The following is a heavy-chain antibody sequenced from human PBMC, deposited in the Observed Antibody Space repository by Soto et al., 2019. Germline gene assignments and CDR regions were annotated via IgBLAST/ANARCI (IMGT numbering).Heavy chain of an antibody. CDR3: ARDGGRGGDLDY. CDR1: GFTFSNYW. Sequence: EVQLVESGGGLVQPGGSLRLSCAASGFTFSNYWMDWVRQAPGKGLVWVSRIKRDGSSISYADSVKGRVTISRDNAKNNLYLQMNSLRAEDTAVYYCARDGGRGGDLDYWGQGTLVTVSS. V-gene: IGHV3-74*01. CDR2: IKRDGSSI. D-gene: IGHD2-21*02. J-gene: IGHJ4*02.